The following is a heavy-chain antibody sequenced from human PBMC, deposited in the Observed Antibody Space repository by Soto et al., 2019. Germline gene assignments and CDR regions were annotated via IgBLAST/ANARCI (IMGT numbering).Heavy chain of an antibody. J-gene: IGHJ4*02. D-gene: IGHD3-10*01. Sequence: GWSLRLACASSGFDFISYGIHWVRQAPGKGLEWVAASSYDGRETFYADSAKGRFTVSKEMSKNTAFLQMNALRHEDTAVYFCARDSGWPILNFDNWGQGTPVTVSS. CDR2: SSYDGRET. V-gene: IGHV3-30*03. CDR3: ARDSGWPILNFDN. CDR1: GFDFISYG.